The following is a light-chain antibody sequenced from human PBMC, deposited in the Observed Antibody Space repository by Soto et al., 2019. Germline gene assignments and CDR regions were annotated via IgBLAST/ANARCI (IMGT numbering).Light chain of an antibody. V-gene: IGKV3-11*01. J-gene: IGKJ4*01. Sequence: VLTQSPAILSLSPGERATLSCRASQSVSNYLAWYQQRPGQAPRLLIYDSSNRATGVPARFSAGGSGTDFALTISSREPEDFAVYYCQQRRVWPLTVGGGTKVEIK. CDR3: QQRRVWPLT. CDR1: QSVSNY. CDR2: DSS.